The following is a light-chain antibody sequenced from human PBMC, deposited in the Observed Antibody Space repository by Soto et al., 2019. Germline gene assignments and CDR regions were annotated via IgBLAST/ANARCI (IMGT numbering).Light chain of an antibody. V-gene: IGLV2-14*03. CDR3: SSYMSSTTSDV. CDR2: DVS. CDR1: SGDFGDSDF. Sequence: QSALTQPASVSGSPGQSITISCTGPSGDFGDSDFVSWYQQHPGKAPKVMIYDVSNRPSGVSHRFSGSKSGNTASLTISGLQAEDEADYYCSSYMSSTTSDVFGTGTKVTVL. J-gene: IGLJ1*01.